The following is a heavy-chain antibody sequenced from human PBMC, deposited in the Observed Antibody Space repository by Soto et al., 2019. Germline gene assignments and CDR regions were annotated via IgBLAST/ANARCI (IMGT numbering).Heavy chain of an antibody. Sequence: ASVKVSCKASGYTFTSYGISWVRQAPGQGLEWMGWISAYNGNTNYAQKLQGRVTMTTDTSTSTAYMELRSLRSDDTAVYYCARENLYCSGDCWAYWGQGTLVTVSS. CDR2: ISAYNGNT. J-gene: IGHJ4*02. D-gene: IGHD2-21*02. CDR1: GYTFTSYG. V-gene: IGHV1-18*01. CDR3: ARENLYCSGDCWAY.